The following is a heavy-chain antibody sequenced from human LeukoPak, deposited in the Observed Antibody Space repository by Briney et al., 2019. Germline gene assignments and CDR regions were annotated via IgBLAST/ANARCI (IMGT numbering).Heavy chain of an antibody. D-gene: IGHD5-12*01. J-gene: IGHJ5*02. CDR1: GGTFSSYA. CDR2: IIPIFGTT. CDR3: ATKLGYSGYDGGNWFDP. V-gene: IGHV1-69*06. Sequence: SVKVSCKASGGTFSSYAISWVRQAPGQGLEWMGGIIPIFGTTNYAQKFQGRVTITADKSTSTAYMELSSLGSEDTAVYYCATKLGYSGYDGGNWFDPWGQGTLVTVSS.